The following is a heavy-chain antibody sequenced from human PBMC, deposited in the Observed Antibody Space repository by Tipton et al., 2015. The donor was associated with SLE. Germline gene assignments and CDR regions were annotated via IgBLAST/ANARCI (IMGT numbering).Heavy chain of an antibody. CDR2: IYSGGST. D-gene: IGHD2-15*01. CDR3: ARGSLKVDDAFDI. CDR1: GFTVSSNY. J-gene: IGHJ3*02. Sequence: SLRLSCAASGFTVSSNYMSWVRQAPGKGLERVSVIYSGGSTYYADSVKGRFTISRDNSKNTLYLQMNSLRAEDTAVYYCARGSLKVDDAFDIWGQGTMVTVSS. V-gene: IGHV3-66*02.